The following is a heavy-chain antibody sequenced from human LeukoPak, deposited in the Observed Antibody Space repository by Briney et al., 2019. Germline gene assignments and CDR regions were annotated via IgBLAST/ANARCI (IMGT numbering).Heavy chain of an antibody. J-gene: IGHJ4*02. CDR3: ALLWFGESDY. CDR1: GYTFTSYY. Sequence: ASVKVSFKASGYTFTSYYMHWVRQAPGQGLEWMGIINPSGGSTSYAQKFQGRVTMTRDTSTSTVYMELSSLTSEDTAVYYCALLWFGESDYWGQGTLVTVSS. V-gene: IGHV1-46*01. CDR2: INPSGGST. D-gene: IGHD3-10*01.